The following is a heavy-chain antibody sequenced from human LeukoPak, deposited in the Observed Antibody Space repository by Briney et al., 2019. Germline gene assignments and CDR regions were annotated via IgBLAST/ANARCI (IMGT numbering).Heavy chain of an antibody. CDR1: GFTFSSYS. Sequence: GGSLRLSCAASGFTFSSYSMNWVRQAPGKGLEWVSSISSSSSYIYYADSVKGRFTISRDNAKNSLYLQMNSLRAEDTAMYYCARDYGYCSGGSCYGGYGYWGQGTLVTVSS. J-gene: IGHJ4*02. D-gene: IGHD2-15*01. CDR2: ISSSSSYI. CDR3: ARDYGYCSGGSCYGGYGY. V-gene: IGHV3-21*01.